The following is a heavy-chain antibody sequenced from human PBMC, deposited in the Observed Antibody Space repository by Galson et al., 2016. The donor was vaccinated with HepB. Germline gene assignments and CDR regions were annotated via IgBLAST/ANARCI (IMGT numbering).Heavy chain of an antibody. Sequence: SLRLSCAASEFSLSSYTMNWVRQAPGKGLEWVSGITVSGSDTYSADSVKGRFIVSRDNSKNTVYLQMNSVTAEDTAVYYLANGRTSMTRYWGQGTLVTVSS. CDR1: EFSLSSYT. D-gene: IGHD2-21*01. CDR2: ITVSGSDT. J-gene: IGHJ4*02. V-gene: IGHV3-23*01. CDR3: ANGRTSMTRY.